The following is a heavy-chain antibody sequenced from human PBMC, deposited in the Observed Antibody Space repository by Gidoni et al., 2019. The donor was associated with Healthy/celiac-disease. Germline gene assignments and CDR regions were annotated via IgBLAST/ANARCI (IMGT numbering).Heavy chain of an antibody. CDR2: ISYDGSNK. D-gene: IGHD3-10*01. J-gene: IGHJ4*02. CDR1: GLTFSSYG. Sequence: QVQLVESGGGVVQPGGSLRLSCAASGLTFSSYGMHWVRQAPGKGLEWVAVISYDGSNKYYADSVKGRFTISRDNSKNTLYLQMNSLRAEDTAVYYCAKESYYYGSGSYLDYWGQGTLVTVSS. CDR3: AKESYYYGSGSYLDY. V-gene: IGHV3-30*18.